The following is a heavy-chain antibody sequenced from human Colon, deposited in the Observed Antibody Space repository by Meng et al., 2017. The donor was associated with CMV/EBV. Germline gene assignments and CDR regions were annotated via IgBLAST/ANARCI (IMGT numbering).Heavy chain of an antibody. CDR1: GYPFTIHY. D-gene: IGHD5/OR15-5a*01. Sequence: KTSGYPFTIHYIRWVRQAPGRGLEWMGWMNPNSGDTNYAQKFQDRVKMTRDTTVNTAYLDLTSLTSADTAVYYCATLSIYDSTISDFWGQGTLVTVSS. J-gene: IGHJ4*02. V-gene: IGHV1-2*02. CDR2: MNPNSGDT. CDR3: ATLSIYDSTISDF.